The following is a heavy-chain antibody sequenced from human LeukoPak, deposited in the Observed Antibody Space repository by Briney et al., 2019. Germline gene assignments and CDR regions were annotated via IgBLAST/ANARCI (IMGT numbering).Heavy chain of an antibody. CDR2: INPNSGGT. V-gene: IGHV1-2*02. D-gene: IGHD5-18*01. CDR1: GYTFTSYG. CDR3: ASGWTAMVPPAY. J-gene: IGHJ4*02. Sequence: ASVKVSCKASGYTFTSYGISWVRQAPGQGLEWMGWINPNSGGTNYAQKFQGRVTMTRDTSISTAYMELSRLRSDDTAVYYCASGWTAMVPPAYWGQGTLVTVSS.